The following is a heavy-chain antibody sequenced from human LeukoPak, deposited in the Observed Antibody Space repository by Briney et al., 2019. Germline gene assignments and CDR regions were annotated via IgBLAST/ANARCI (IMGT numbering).Heavy chain of an antibody. CDR1: GGSISSGSYY. D-gene: IGHD4-11*01. J-gene: IGHJ4*02. CDR3: ARCTYSNYVSFDY. CDR2: IYTSGST. V-gene: IGHV4-61*02. Sequence: SETLSLSCTVSGGSISSGSYYWSWIRQPAGKGLEWIGRIYTSGSTNYNPSLKSRVTISVDTSKNQFSLQLSSVTAADTAVYYCARCTYSNYVSFDYWGQGTLVTVSS.